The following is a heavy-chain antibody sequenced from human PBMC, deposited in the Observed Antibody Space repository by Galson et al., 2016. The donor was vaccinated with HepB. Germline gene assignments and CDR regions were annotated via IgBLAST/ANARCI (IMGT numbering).Heavy chain of an antibody. J-gene: IGHJ4*02. CDR1: GGSITSGGYY. Sequence: TLSLTCSVSGGSITSGGYYWSWLRLRPGKGLEWIGYIYQSGSTYYNPSLQSRLLMSVDTSKNLFSLSLTSVTAADTAVYYCARFDYGAQYFFDSWGQGSLVTVSS. D-gene: IGHD4-17*01. CDR2: IYQSGST. CDR3: ARFDYGAQYFFDS. V-gene: IGHV4-31*03.